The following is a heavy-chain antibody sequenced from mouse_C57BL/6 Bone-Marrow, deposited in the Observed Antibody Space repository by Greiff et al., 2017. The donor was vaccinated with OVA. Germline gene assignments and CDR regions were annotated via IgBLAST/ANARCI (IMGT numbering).Heavy chain of an antibody. Sequence: QVQLQQPGTELVKPGASVKLSCKASGYTFTSYWMPWVKQRPGQGLEWIGNINPSNGGTNYNEKFKSKATLTVDKSSSTAYMQLSSLTSEDSAVYDCAREDYYNDSSYGGHMDYWGQGTTVTVSS. CDR1: GYTFTSYW. CDR3: AREDYYNDSSYGGHMDY. J-gene: IGHJ4*01. V-gene: IGHV1-53*01. CDR2: INPSNGGT. D-gene: IGHD1-1*01.